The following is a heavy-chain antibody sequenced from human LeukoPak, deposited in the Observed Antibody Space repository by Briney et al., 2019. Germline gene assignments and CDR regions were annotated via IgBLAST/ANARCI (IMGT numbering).Heavy chain of an antibody. D-gene: IGHD2-15*01. CDR2: ISYDGSNK. Sequence: PGGSLRLSCAASGFTFSSYAMHWVRQAPGKGLEWVAVISYDGSNKYYADSVKGRFTISRDNAKNSLYLQMNSLRAEDTAVYYCARGGDCSGGSCYPAFDYWGQGTLVTVSS. V-gene: IGHV3-30*04. CDR1: GFTFSSYA. CDR3: ARGGDCSGGSCYPAFDY. J-gene: IGHJ4*02.